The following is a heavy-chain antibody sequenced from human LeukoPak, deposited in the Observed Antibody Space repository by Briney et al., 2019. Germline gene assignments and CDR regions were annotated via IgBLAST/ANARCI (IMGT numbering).Heavy chain of an antibody. CDR2: ISYDGSNK. Sequence: GGSLRLSCAASGFTFSSYGMHWVRQAPGKGLEWVAVISYDGSNKYYADSVKGRFTISRDNSKNTLYLQMNSLRAEDTAVYYCAVHDYGEGIDYWGQGTLVTDSS. D-gene: IGHD4-17*01. CDR3: AVHDYGEGIDY. V-gene: IGHV3-30*03. J-gene: IGHJ4*02. CDR1: GFTFSSYG.